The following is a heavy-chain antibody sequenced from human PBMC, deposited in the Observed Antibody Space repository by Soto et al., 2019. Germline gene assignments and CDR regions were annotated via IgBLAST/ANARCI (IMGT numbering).Heavy chain of an antibody. CDR2: INHSGST. V-gene: IGHV4-34*01. CDR1: GGSFSGYY. Sequence: PSETLSLTCAVYGGSFSGYYWSWIRQPPGKGLEWIGEINHSGSTNYNPSLKGRVTISVDTSKNQFSLKLSSVTAADTAVYYCARKVVTAYNWFDPWGQGTLVTVSS. D-gene: IGHD2-21*02. J-gene: IGHJ5*02. CDR3: ARKVVTAYNWFDP.